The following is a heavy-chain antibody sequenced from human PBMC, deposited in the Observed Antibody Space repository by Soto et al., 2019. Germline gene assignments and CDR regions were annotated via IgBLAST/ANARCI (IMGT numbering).Heavy chain of an antibody. D-gene: IGHD5-12*01. Sequence: QVQLQESGPGLVKPSQTLSLTCTVSGGSISSGGYYWSWIRQHPGKGLEWIAYIDYSGSTYYNPSVQSRITISVDASKNQFSLKLSSVTAADTAVYYCARRIVATIYYFDYWGQGTLVTVSS. V-gene: IGHV4-31*03. J-gene: IGHJ4*02. CDR1: GGSISSGGYY. CDR3: ARRIVATIYYFDY. CDR2: IDYSGST.